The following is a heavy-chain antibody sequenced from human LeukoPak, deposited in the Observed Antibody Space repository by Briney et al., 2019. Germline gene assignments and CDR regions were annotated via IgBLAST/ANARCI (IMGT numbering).Heavy chain of an antibody. CDR3: TIGLAGDWDAFDI. V-gene: IGHV1-3*01. D-gene: IGHD6-19*01. J-gene: IGHJ3*02. CDR2: IHADSGNT. CDR1: EYTFTTCA. Sequence: GASVKVSCKASEYTFTTCAVHWVRQAPGQRLEWMGWIHADSGNTKYSQKLQGRVAIARDTSASTIYMELTSLRIEDTAVYFCTIGLAGDWDAFDIWGLGTMVTVSS.